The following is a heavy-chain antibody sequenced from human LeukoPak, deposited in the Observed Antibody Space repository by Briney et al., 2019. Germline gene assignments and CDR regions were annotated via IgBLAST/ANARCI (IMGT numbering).Heavy chain of an antibody. V-gene: IGHV3-23*01. Sequence: GGSLRLSCAASGFTFSSYAMSWVRQAPGKGLEWVSAISGGYTAATDYADSVRGRFTISRDNYDNTLYLEMNSLRAEDTALYYCAKARDAYNYYWFDPWGQGTLVTVSS. CDR3: AKARDAYNYYWFDP. CDR1: GFTFSSYA. CDR2: ISGGYTAAT. D-gene: IGHD5-24*01. J-gene: IGHJ5*02.